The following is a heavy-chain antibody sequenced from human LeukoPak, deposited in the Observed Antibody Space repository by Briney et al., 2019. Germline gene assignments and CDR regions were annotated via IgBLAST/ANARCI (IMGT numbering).Heavy chain of an antibody. V-gene: IGHV3-74*01. CDR3: VRDGDDSNFDY. J-gene: IGHJ4*02. Sequence: GGSLRLSCAASGFTFRSYWMHWVRQAPGKGLEWVSRVIRDGSFTNYADSVKGRFIISRDNAKNTLYLQMSSLRAEDTAVYFCVRDGDDSNFDYWGQGSRVTVTS. D-gene: IGHD5-24*01. CDR2: VIRDGSFT. CDR1: GFTFRSYW.